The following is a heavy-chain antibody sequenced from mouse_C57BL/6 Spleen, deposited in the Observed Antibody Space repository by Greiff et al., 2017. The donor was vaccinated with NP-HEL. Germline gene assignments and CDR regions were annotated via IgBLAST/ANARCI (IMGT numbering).Heavy chain of an antibody. V-gene: IGHV1-54*01. J-gene: IGHJ2*01. CDR1: GYAFTNYL. D-gene: IGHD1-1*01. CDR2: INPGSGGT. Sequence: QVQLQQSGAELVRPGTSVKVSCKASGYAFTNYLIEWVKQRPGQGLEWIGVINPGSGGTNYNEKFKGKATLTADKSSSTAYMQLSSLTSENSAVYFCALDYYGSLYFDYWGQGTTLTVSS. CDR3: ALDYYGSLYFDY.